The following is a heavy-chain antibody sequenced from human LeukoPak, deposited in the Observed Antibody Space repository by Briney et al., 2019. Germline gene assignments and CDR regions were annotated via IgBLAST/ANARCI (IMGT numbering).Heavy chain of an antibody. D-gene: IGHD2-2*03. J-gene: IGHJ6*02. CDR2: INLSGGST. V-gene: IGHV1-46*01. Sequence: ASVKVSCKGSGYTFTSYYLHLVRLAPAQGLEWMGVINLSGGSTSYAQKFQGRVTMTSDTSKSKVYMELSSLRSENTAVYYCARDGYGSSSSCRFGSYYYGMDAWGQGTTVTVS. CDR1: GYTFTSYY. CDR3: ARDGYGSSSSCRFGSYYYGMDA.